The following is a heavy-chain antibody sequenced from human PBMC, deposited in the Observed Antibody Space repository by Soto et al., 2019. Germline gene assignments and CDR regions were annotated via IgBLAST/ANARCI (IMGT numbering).Heavy chain of an antibody. CDR3: ARDSRYVDTAMVISQSYGMDV. Sequence: ASGKVSCKASGYTFTGYYMHWGRQAPGQGLEGMGWINPNSGGTNYAQKFQGWVTMTRDTSISTAYMELSRLRSDDTAVYYCARDSRYVDTAMVISQSYGMDVWGQGTTVTVSS. CDR1: GYTFTGYY. CDR2: INPNSGGT. D-gene: IGHD5-18*01. J-gene: IGHJ6*02. V-gene: IGHV1-2*04.